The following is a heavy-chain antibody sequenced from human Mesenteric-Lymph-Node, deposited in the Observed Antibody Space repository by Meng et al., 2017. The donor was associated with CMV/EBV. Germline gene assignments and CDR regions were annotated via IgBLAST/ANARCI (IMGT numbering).Heavy chain of an antibody. V-gene: IGHV1-18*01. CDR3: ARPTRDYYDSSGSYYQDYFDY. CDR2: ISAYNSNT. J-gene: IGHJ4*02. D-gene: IGHD3-22*01. CDR1: GYTFTSYG. Sequence: ASVKVSCKASGYTFTSYGISWVRQAPGQGLEWMGWISAYNSNTNYAQTLQGRVTMTTDTSTSTAYMELRSLKSDDTAVYYCARPTRDYYDSSGSYYQDYFDYWGQGTLVTVSS.